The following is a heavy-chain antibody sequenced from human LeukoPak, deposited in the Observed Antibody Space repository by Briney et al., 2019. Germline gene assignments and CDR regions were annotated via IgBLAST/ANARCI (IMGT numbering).Heavy chain of an antibody. Sequence: SETLSLTCTVSGGSISSSSYYWSWIRQPPGKGLEWIGSIYYSGSTYYNPSLKSRVTISVDTSKNQFSLKLSSVTAADTAVYYCARNSPYGDYYYGMDVWGQGTTVTVSS. J-gene: IGHJ6*02. CDR2: IYYSGST. V-gene: IGHV4-39*07. CDR1: GGSISSSSYY. CDR3: ARNSPYGDYYYGMDV. D-gene: IGHD4-17*01.